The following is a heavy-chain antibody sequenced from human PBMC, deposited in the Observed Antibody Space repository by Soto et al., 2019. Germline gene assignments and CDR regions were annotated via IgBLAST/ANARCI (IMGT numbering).Heavy chain of an antibody. Sequence: SLRLSCAASGFTFSSYTLNWVRRAPGKGLEWVATSSDRRTGNTHYSDSVRGRFTLSRDYSRNILFLQMDSLRADDTALYYCTTWLTAHFDYWGRGTHVTVSS. CDR3: TTWLTAHFDY. J-gene: IGHJ4*02. D-gene: IGHD2-21*02. CDR1: GFTFSSYT. V-gene: IGHV3-23*01. CDR2: SSDRRTGNT.